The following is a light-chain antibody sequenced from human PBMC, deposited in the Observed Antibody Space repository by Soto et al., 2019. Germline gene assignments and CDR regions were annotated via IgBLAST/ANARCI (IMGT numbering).Light chain of an antibody. CDR3: AAWDGSLRGRV. J-gene: IGLJ3*02. CDR2: AND. Sequence: QSVLTQPPSVSGTPGQRVTISCSGSRSNIGGNAVTWYQQVPGTAPKLLIYANDQRPSGISDRFSGSKSSTSASLAISGLQSEDEADYYCAAWDGSLRGRVFGGGTKLTVL. V-gene: IGLV1-44*01. CDR1: RSNIGGNA.